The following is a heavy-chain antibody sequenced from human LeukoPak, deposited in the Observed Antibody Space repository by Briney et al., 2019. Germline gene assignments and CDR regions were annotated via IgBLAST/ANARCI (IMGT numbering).Heavy chain of an antibody. V-gene: IGHV4-34*01. CDR1: GFTFSSYA. Sequence: PGGSLRLSCAASGFTFSSYAMSWVRQAPGKGLEWIGEINHSGSTNYNPSLKSRVTISVDTSKNQFSLKLSSVTAADTAVYYCARGDCSGGSCYPWFDPWGQGTLVTVSS. CDR3: ARGDCSGGSCYPWFDP. CDR2: INHSGST. J-gene: IGHJ5*02. D-gene: IGHD2-15*01.